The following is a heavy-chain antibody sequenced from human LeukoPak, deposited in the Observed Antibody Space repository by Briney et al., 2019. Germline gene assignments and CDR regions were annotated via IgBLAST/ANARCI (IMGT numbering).Heavy chain of an antibody. J-gene: IGHJ3*02. V-gene: IGHV4-59*08. CDR2: TYYSGST. CDR3: ARRVIDCSGGSCYSDTFDI. Sequence: SETLSLTCAVYGGSFSGYYWSWIRQPPGKGLEWIGYTYYSGSTNYNPSLKSRVTISVDTSKNQFSLKLSSVTAADTAVYYCARRVIDCSGGSCYSDTFDIWGQGTMVTVSS. CDR1: GGSFSGYY. D-gene: IGHD2-15*01.